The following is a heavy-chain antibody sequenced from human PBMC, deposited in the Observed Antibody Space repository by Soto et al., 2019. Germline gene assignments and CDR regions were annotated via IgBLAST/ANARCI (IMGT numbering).Heavy chain of an antibody. J-gene: IGHJ4*02. CDR1: DASVSKYY. V-gene: IGHV4-59*02. CDR3: ARGQLLFAY. CDR2: ISHTGYT. D-gene: IGHD3-10*02. Sequence: TRSLTCSFSDASVSKYYLSWIRQPPGKGLEWIGYISHTGYTSYNPSLESRLTISMDKSKNQLSLNLNSVTTADTAVYYCARGQLLFAYWGQGTPVTVSS.